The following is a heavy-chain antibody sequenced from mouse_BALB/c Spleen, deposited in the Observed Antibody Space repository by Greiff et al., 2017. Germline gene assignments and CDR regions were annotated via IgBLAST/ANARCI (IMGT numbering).Heavy chain of an antibody. V-gene: IGHV10-1*02. J-gene: IGHJ4*01. Sequence: GGGLVQPKGSLKLSCAVPGFTFNTYAMNWVRQAPGKGLEWVARIRSKSNNYATYYADSVKDRFTISRDDSQSMLYLQMNNLKTEDTAMYYCVRTYYAMDYWGQGTSVTVSS. CDR2: IRSKSNNYAT. CDR3: VRTYYAMDY. CDR1: GFTFNTYA.